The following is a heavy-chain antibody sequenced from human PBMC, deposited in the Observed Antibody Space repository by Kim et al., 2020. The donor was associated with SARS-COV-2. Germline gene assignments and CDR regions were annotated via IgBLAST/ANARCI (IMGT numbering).Heavy chain of an antibody. Sequence: ASVKVSCKASGYTFTSYAMNWVRQAPGQGLEWMGWINTNTGNPTYVQGFTGRFVFSLDTSVSTAYLQISSLKAEDTAVYYCARDRDSLNYGDYLPVGMDVWGQGTTVTVSS. V-gene: IGHV7-4-1*02. CDR2: INTNTGNP. J-gene: IGHJ6*02. CDR3: ARDRDSLNYGDYLPVGMDV. D-gene: IGHD4-17*01. CDR1: GYTFTSYA.